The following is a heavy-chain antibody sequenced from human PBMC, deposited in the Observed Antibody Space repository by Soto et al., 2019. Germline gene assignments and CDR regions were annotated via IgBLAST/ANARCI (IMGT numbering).Heavy chain of an antibody. CDR3: ATGRISRGLDV. CDR1: GGTISSYY. Sequence: SETLSLTCSVSGGTISSYYWSWIRQPPGKGLEWIGYIYSRGTTSYNPSLKSRATILVETSKNQFSLRSTSVTATDTAVYYCATGRISRGLDVWGQGTTVTVSS. CDR2: IYSRGTT. J-gene: IGHJ6*02. V-gene: IGHV4-59*12.